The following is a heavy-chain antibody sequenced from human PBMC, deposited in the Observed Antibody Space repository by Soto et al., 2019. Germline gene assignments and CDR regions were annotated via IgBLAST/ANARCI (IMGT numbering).Heavy chain of an antibody. CDR3: ARHLKAVAAAMGF. J-gene: IGHJ1*01. CDR1: GDSISDTIYY. CDR2: IHYSGTT. V-gene: IGHV4-39*01. D-gene: IGHD6-19*01. Sequence: SETLSLTCRVSGDSISDTIYYWGWVRQSPGKVLEWIGSIHYSGTTQFHPSLKTRVTIXXXXSXKXFXLXXXAVTXADTAIYFCARHLKAVAAAMGFWGQGIPVTVSS.